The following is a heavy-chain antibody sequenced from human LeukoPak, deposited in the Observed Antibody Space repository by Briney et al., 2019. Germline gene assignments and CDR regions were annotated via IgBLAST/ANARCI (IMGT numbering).Heavy chain of an antibody. CDR2: IIPIFGTA. J-gene: IGHJ4*02. V-gene: IGHV1-69*13. Sequence: ASVKVSCKAPGGTFSSYAISWVRQAPGQGLEWMGGIIPIFGTANYAQKFQGRVTITADESTSTAYMELSSLRSEDTAVYYCARDQGGYSYGYAYFDYWGQGTLVTVSS. D-gene: IGHD5-18*01. CDR1: GGTFSSYA. CDR3: ARDQGGYSYGYAYFDY.